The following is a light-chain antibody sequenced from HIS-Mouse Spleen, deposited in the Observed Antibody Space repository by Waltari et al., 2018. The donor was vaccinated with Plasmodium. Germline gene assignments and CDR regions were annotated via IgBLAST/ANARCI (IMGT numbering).Light chain of an antibody. V-gene: IGKV3-15*01. CDR2: GAS. Sequence: EIVMTQSPATLSVSPGERATLSCRASQSVSSNLAWYQQKPGQAPRVLIYGASTRATGIPARCSGSGAGTDFTLTISSLQSEDFAVYYCQQYNNWSFTFGPGTKVDIK. CDR1: QSVSSN. CDR3: QQYNNWSFT. J-gene: IGKJ3*01.